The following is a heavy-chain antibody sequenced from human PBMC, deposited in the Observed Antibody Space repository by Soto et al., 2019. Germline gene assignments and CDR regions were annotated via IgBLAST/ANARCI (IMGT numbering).Heavy chain of an antibody. CDR1: GDSLRGYA. CDR3: ARKLEASIRHVEWFSYKWFDP. D-gene: IGHD3-9*01. CDR2: ITFRGVT. J-gene: IGHJ5*02. V-gene: IGHV4-34*01. Sequence: SETLSLTCDVHGDSLRGYAWSWIRQPPGKGLEWIGEITFRGVTNYHPSLKSRVSMSVDASKNRISLNVSSVTAADTALYFCARKLEASIRHVEWFSYKWFDPWGPGTPVTVSS.